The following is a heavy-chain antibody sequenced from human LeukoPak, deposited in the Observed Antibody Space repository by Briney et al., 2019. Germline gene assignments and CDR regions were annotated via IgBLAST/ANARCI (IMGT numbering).Heavy chain of an antibody. CDR2: IYYSGST. Sequence: SETLSLTCTVSGGSISSYYWSWIRQPPGKGLEWIGYIYYSGSTNYNPSLKSRVTISVDTSKNQFSLKLSSVTAADTAVYYCARLYRVAARDYWGQGTLVTVSS. V-gene: IGHV4-59*08. J-gene: IGHJ4*02. CDR1: GGSISSYY. D-gene: IGHD2-15*01. CDR3: ARLYRVAARDY.